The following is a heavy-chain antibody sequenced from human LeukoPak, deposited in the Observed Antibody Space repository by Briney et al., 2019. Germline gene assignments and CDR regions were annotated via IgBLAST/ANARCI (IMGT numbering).Heavy chain of an antibody. D-gene: IGHD3-10*01. Sequence: SETLSLTCTVSGGSISSSSYYWGWIRQPPGKGLEWIGSIYYSGSTYYNPSLKSRVTISVDTSKNQFSLKLSSVTAADTAVYYCARDYYGSGSYEECYYYYYMDVWGKGTTVTVSS. CDR2: IYYSGST. CDR3: ARDYYGSGSYEECYYYYYMDV. V-gene: IGHV4-39*07. J-gene: IGHJ6*03. CDR1: GGSISSSSYY.